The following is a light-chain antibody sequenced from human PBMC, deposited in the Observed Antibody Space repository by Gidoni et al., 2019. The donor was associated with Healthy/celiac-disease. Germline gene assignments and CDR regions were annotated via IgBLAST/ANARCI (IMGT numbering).Light chain of an antibody. Sequence: DIQITQSPSSLSSSVGDRVTITCLASQSISSYLNWYQQKPGKAPKLLIYAASSLQSGVPSRFSGSGSGTDFTLTISSLQPEDSATYYCQQSYSTPYTFGQGTKLEIK. CDR3: QQSYSTPYT. CDR1: QSISSY. CDR2: AAS. J-gene: IGKJ2*01. V-gene: IGKV1-39*01.